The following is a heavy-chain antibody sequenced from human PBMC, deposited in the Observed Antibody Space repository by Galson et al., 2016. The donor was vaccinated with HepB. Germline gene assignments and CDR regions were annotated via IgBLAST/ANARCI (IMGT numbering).Heavy chain of an antibody. CDR2: ISYDGGNK. Sequence: SLRLSSAASGFTFSSYAMHWVRQAPGKGLEWVALISYDGGNKYYADSVKGRFTISRDNSKNTLYLQVNSLRAEDTAVYYCARGANTVAADYWGQGTLVTVSS. CDR3: ARGANTVAADY. CDR1: GFTFSSYA. J-gene: IGHJ4*02. D-gene: IGHD6-19*01. V-gene: IGHV3-30*04.